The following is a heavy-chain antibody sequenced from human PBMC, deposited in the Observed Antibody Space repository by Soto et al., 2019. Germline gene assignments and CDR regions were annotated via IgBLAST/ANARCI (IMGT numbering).Heavy chain of an antibody. CDR2: IYYSGST. V-gene: IGHV4-59*01. CDR3: ARDAGGRGNGAFDI. J-gene: IGHJ3*02. Sequence: SETLSLTCTVSGGSINTYYWSWMRQPPGKGLEWIGYIYYSGSTNSNPSLKSRVTISEDTSKNQLSLKLSSVTAADTAVYYCARDAGGRGNGAFDIWGQATVVTVSS. CDR1: GGSINTYY. D-gene: IGHD3-16*01.